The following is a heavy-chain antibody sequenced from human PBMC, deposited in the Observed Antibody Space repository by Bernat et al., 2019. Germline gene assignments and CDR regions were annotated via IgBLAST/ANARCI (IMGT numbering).Heavy chain of an antibody. D-gene: IGHD3-16*01. Sequence: QVQLQESGPGLVKPSETLSLTCTVSGGSISSYYWSWIRQPPGKGLEWIGYIYYSGSTNYNPSLKSRVTISVDTSKNQFSLKLSSVTAADTAMYYCATLRALKRGNWYLDLWGRGTLVTDSS. CDR2: IYYSGST. V-gene: IGHV4-59*01. J-gene: IGHJ2*01. CDR3: ATLRALKRGNWYLDL. CDR1: GGSISSYY.